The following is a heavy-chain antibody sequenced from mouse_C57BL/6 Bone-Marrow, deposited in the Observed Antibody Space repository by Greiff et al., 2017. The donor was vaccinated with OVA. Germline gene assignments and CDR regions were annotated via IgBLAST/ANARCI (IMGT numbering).Heavy chain of an antibody. CDR3: ARDGYSYYFDY. CDR1: GYTFTDYY. V-gene: IGHV1-19*01. Sequence: EVQLQQSGPVLVKPGASVKMSCKASGYTFTDYYMNWVKQSHGKSLEWIGVINPYNGGTSYNQKFKGKATLTVDKSSSTAYMELNSLTSEGSAVYYCARDGYSYYFDYWGQGTTLTVSS. J-gene: IGHJ2*01. CDR2: INPYNGGT.